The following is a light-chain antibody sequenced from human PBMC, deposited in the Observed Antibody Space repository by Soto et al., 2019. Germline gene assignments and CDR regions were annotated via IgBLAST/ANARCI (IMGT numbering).Light chain of an antibody. CDR2: AAS. CDR3: QQYNSYLLT. Sequence: DIQMTQSPSSVSASVGDRVTITCRASQGISTWLAWYQQKPGKGPKLLIYAASSLESGAPSRFSGGGSGTDFTLTISSLQPEDSATYYCQQYNSYLLTFGGGTKVDIK. CDR1: QGISTW. V-gene: IGKV1D-16*01. J-gene: IGKJ4*01.